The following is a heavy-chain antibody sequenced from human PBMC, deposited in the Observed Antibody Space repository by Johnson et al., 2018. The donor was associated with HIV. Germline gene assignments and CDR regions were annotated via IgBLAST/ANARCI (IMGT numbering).Heavy chain of an antibody. Sequence: QVYLVESGGGLVKPGGSLRLSCAVSGVIFSDYYMSWVRQAPGKGLEWVAVISYDGSNKYYGDSVKGRFTISRDNSKNTLYLQMKSLRGEDTAVYYCAKDPGRRDPHAFDIWGQGTMVTVSS. CDR2: ISYDGSNK. V-gene: IGHV3-30*18. CDR3: AKDPGRRDPHAFDI. D-gene: IGHD2-15*01. J-gene: IGHJ3*02. CDR1: GVIFSDYY.